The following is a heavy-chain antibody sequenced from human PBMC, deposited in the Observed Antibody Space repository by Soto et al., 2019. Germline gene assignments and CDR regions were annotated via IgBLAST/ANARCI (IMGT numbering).Heavy chain of an antibody. Sequence: PSETLSLTCTVSGGSISSYYWSWIRQPPGKGLEWIGYIYYSGSTNYNPSLKSRVTISVDTSKNQFSLKLSSVTAADTAVYYCARGGNSYCGGDCYYYWGQGTLVTVS. CDR1: GGSISSYY. J-gene: IGHJ4*02. CDR3: ARGGNSYCGGDCYYY. D-gene: IGHD2-21*02. CDR2: IYYSGST. V-gene: IGHV4-59*01.